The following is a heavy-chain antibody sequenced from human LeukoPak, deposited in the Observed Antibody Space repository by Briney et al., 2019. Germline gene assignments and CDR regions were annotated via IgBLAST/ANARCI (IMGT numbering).Heavy chain of an antibody. Sequence: SVKVSCKASGGTFSSYAISWVRQAPGQGLEWMGRIIPILGIANYAQKFQGRVTITADKSTSTAYMELSSLRSEDTAVYYCARGQQSGSYYDAFDIWGQGTMVTVSS. V-gene: IGHV1-69*04. CDR3: ARGQQSGSYYDAFDI. CDR2: IIPILGIA. J-gene: IGHJ3*02. D-gene: IGHD1-26*01. CDR1: GGTFSSYA.